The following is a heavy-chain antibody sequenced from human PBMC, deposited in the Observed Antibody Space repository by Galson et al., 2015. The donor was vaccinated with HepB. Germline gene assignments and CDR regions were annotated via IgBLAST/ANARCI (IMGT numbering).Heavy chain of an antibody. J-gene: IGHJ4*02. CDR2: IIPILGIA. D-gene: IGHD3-10*01. Sequence: SVKVSCKASGGTFSSYAISWVRQAPGQGLEWMGRIIPILGIANYAQKFQGRVTITADKSTITAYMELSSLRSEDTAVYYCASDRWFGGLFIDYWGQGTLVTVSS. CDR3: ASDRWFGGLFIDY. V-gene: IGHV1-69*04. CDR1: GGTFSSYA.